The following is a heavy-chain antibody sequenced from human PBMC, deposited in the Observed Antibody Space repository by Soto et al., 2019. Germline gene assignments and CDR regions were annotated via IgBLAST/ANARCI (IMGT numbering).Heavy chain of an antibody. CDR3: ARSGVSGYSGYEPNWFDP. J-gene: IGHJ5*02. V-gene: IGHV4-61*01. Sequence: PSETLSLTCTVSGVSVSTNTQYWGWIRQSPGKGLEWIGYIYYSGSTNYNPSLKSRVTISVDTSKNQFSLKLSSVTAADTAVYYCARSGVSGYSGYEPNWFDPWGQGTLVTVSS. CDR2: IYYSGST. D-gene: IGHD5-12*01. CDR1: GVSVSTNTQY.